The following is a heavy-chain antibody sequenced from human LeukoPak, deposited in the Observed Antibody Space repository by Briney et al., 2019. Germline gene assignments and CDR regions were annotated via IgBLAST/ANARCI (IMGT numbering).Heavy chain of an antibody. D-gene: IGHD6-6*01. CDR1: GFSFSSYW. CDR2: ISSTSRTM. CDR3: ARPGSSSPLGY. V-gene: IGHV3-48*01. J-gene: IGHJ4*02. Sequence: GRSLRLSCSASGFSFSSYWMSWVRQAPGKGLEWVSYISSTSRTMYYADSVKGRFTISRDTAKNSLYLQMNSLRAEDTAVYYCARPGSSSPLGYWGQGTLVTVSS.